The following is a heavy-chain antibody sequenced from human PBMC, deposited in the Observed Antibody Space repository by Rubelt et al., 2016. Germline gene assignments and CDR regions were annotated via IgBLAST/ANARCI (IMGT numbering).Heavy chain of an antibody. CDR3: ARDPVGTTVRHFDY. CDR2: ISYDGSNK. D-gene: IGHD1-26*01. Sequence: RSLRLSCAASGFTFSDYAMHWVRQAPGKGLEWVAVISYDGSNKNYADSVKGRFSISRDNSKNTLDLQMNSLRVEDTAVYYCARDPVGTTVRHFDYWGQGTLVTVSS. V-gene: IGHV3-30*04. J-gene: IGHJ4*02. CDR1: GFTFSDYA.